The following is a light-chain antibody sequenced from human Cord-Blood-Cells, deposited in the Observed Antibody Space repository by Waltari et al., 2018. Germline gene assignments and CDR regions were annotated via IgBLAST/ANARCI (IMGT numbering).Light chain of an antibody. CDR3: QQYYSTTLT. Sequence: DIVMTQSPDSLAVSLGERATINCKSSQSVLYSSNNKNYLAWYQQKPGQPPKLLIYCASTRESGVPDRFSGSGSGTEFTLTISSLQAEDVAVYYCQQYYSTTLTFSGGTKVEIK. CDR1: QSVLYSSNNKNY. J-gene: IGKJ4*01. V-gene: IGKV4-1*01. CDR2: CAS.